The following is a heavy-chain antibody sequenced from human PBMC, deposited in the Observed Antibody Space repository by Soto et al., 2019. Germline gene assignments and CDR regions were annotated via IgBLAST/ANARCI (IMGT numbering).Heavy chain of an antibody. CDR3: ARDTGLPGWGYSSGWTNLDY. CDR1: GFSFSSYA. CDR2: ISYDVSNK. D-gene: IGHD6-19*01. V-gene: IGHV3-30-3*01. J-gene: IGHJ4*02. Sequence: XVSLRLSCAASGFSFSSYAMHWVRQAPGKGLEWVAVISYDVSNKYYADSVKGRFTISRDNSKNTLYLQMNSLRAEDTAVYYCARDTGLPGWGYSSGWTNLDYWGQGTLVTVSS.